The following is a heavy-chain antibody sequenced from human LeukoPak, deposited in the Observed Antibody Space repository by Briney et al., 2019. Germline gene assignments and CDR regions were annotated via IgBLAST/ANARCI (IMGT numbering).Heavy chain of an antibody. CDR3: ARTVTTSSYYFDY. J-gene: IGHJ4*02. Sequence: ASVKVSCTASGYTFTTYGVSWVRQAPGQGLEWMGWISGYDGNTNYAQKLRGRVTMTTDTSTSTAYMDLRSLRSDDTALYYCARTVTTSSYYFDYWGQGTLVTVYS. CDR2: ISGYDGNT. D-gene: IGHD4-17*01. V-gene: IGHV1-18*01. CDR1: GYTFTTYG.